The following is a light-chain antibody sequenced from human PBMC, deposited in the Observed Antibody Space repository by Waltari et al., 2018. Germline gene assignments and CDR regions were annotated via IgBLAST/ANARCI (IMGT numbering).Light chain of an antibody. CDR1: QSVSRF. CDR3: QKYGTLPAT. V-gene: IGKV3-20*01. Sequence: ELVLPHSPATLPLPPGERPTPPCRASQSVSRFLTWYQQKPGQPTRLLIYEASSRATDIPARFSGSGSGTDFSLTISRLEPEDFAVYYCQKYGTLPATFGQGTKVEIK. J-gene: IGKJ1*01. CDR2: EAS.